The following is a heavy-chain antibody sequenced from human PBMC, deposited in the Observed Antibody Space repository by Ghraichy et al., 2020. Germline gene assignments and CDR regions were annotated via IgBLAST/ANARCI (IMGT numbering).Heavy chain of an antibody. D-gene: IGHD1-7*01. CDR3: AKIELELRGWGFDP. V-gene: IGHV4-31*03. CDR1: GGSISSGGYY. CDR2: INYSGNT. Sequence: SQTLSLTCTVSGGSISSGGYYWSWIRQYSGKSLEWIVYINYSGNTYYNPSLKSRVTISLDTSKNQFSLKLSSVTAADTAVYYCAKIELELRGWGFDPWGQGPLVTVS. J-gene: IGHJ5*02.